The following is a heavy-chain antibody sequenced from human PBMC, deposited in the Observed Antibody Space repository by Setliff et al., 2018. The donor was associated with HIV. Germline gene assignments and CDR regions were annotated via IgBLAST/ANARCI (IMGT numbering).Heavy chain of an antibody. CDR3: ARGGKYVWGSYRYTADDAFDI. V-gene: IGHV4-31*03. CDR1: GGSISSGSYY. J-gene: IGHJ3*02. Sequence: PSETLSLTCTVSGGSISSGSYYWSWIRQHPGKGLEWIGFIYYSGSTYYNPSLKSRVSISLDTSKNQFSLKLSSATAADTAVYYCARGGKYVWGSYRYTADDAFDIWGQGTMVTVSS. D-gene: IGHD3-16*02. CDR2: IYYSGST.